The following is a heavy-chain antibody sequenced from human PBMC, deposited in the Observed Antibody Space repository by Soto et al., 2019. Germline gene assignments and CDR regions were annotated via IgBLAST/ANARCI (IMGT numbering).Heavy chain of an antibody. D-gene: IGHD3-22*01. CDR3: ARGGLYYDSSGYLFDY. CDR1: GYTFTGYY. V-gene: IGHV1-2*04. J-gene: IGHJ4*02. Sequence: ASVKVSCKASGYTFTGYYMHWVRQAPGQGLEWMGWINPNSGGTNYAQKFQGWVTMTRDTSISTAYMELSRLRSDDTAVYYCARGGLYYDSSGYLFDYWGQGTLVTVSS. CDR2: INPNSGGT.